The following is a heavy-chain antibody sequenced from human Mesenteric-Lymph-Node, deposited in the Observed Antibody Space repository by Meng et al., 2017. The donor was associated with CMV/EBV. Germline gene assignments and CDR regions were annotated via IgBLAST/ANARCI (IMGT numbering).Heavy chain of an antibody. J-gene: IGHJ1*01. D-gene: IGHD3-10*01. CDR1: GFSLSTYGVG. CDR3: APRGGSGPYHQ. Sequence: QITLKESSPTLVKPTQTLTLTCTFSGFSLSTYGVGIDWIRQPPGKTLEWLALIFWYDDKSHNRSLKSRLPITTDTSTKQVVLTMTNMDPVDTATYYCAPRGGSGPYHQWGQGTLVTVSS. CDR2: IFWYDDK. V-gene: IGHV2-5*01.